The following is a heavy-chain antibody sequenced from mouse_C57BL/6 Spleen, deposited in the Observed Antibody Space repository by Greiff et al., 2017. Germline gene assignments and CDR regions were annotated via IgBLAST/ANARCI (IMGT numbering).Heavy chain of an antibody. Sequence: EVKLVESGGGLVKPGGSLKLSCAASGFTFSDYGMHWVRQAPEKGLAWVAYISSGSSTIYYADTVKGRFTISRDNAKNTLFLQMTSLRSEDTAMYYCARSDYDYPYYAMDYWGQGTSVTVSS. J-gene: IGHJ4*01. CDR3: ARSDYDYPYYAMDY. CDR1: GFTFSDYG. CDR2: ISSGSSTI. D-gene: IGHD2-4*01. V-gene: IGHV5-17*01.